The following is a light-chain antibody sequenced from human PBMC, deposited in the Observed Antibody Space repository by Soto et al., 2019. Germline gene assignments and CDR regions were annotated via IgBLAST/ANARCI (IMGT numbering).Light chain of an antibody. CDR3: QQYNSHSRYT. V-gene: IGKV1-5*03. J-gene: IGKJ2*01. CDR1: QTNNTW. CDR2: KAS. Sequence: DIQMTQSPSTLSASVGDRVTITCRASQTNNTWLAWYQQKPGKAPKLLIYKASSLGSGVPSRFSGSGSGTDFTLTISSLQPDDFAIYYCQQYNSHSRYTFGQGTKLEIK.